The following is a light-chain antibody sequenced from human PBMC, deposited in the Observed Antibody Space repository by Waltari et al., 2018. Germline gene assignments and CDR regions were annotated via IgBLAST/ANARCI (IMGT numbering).Light chain of an antibody. J-gene: IGLJ2*01. Sequence: ALTQPASVSGPPGQSITTPCTGPRRDLGGSHIGTRSHLPHGKTPQTPSHQAYHPHPGQAPKVLIYEGTTRPSGISYRLSGSKSGNTPSLTISGLQAEDEADYYCCSYAGRITFVVFGGGTKLTVL. V-gene: IGLV2-23*01. CDR1: RRDLGGSHI. CDR3: CSYAGRITFVV. CDR2: EGT.